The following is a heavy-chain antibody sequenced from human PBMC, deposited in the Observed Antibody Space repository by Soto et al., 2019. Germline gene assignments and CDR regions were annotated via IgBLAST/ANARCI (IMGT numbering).Heavy chain of an antibody. D-gene: IGHD1-26*01. CDR1: GFGFTSYD. CDR3: AKDPQRMGYFHGMDV. Sequence: QVQLVESGGGVVQPGRSLRLSCAASGFGFTSYDIHWVRQAPGKGLEWVAVISFDRSAKNYAGSVKGRFTISRDNSKNTVFLQMNSLRAEDTAVYYCAKDPQRMGYFHGMDVWGQGTTVTVSS. J-gene: IGHJ6*02. V-gene: IGHV3-30*18. CDR2: ISFDRSAK.